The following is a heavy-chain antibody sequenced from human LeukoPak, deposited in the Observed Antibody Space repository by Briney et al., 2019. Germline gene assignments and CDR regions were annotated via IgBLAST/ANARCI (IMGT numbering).Heavy chain of an antibody. CDR3: ARGSLVPGWAFDI. D-gene: IGHD6-19*01. Sequence: SETLSLTCAVYGGSFSGYYWSWIRQPPGKGLEWIGEINHSGSTNYNPSLKSRVTISVDTSKNQFSLKLSSVTAADTAVYYCARGSLVPGWAFDIWAQGTRVTVFS. J-gene: IGHJ3*02. CDR2: INHSGST. CDR1: GGSFSGYY. V-gene: IGHV4-34*01.